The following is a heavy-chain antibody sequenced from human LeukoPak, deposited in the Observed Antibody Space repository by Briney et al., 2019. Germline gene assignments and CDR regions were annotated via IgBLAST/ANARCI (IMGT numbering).Heavy chain of an antibody. D-gene: IGHD6-13*01. Sequence: SETLSLTCAVYGGSFSGYYWSWIRQPPGKGLEWIGEINHSGSTNYNPSLKSRVTISVDTSKNQSSLKLSSVTAADTAVYYCARHGSSWYSHFFVRGWFDPWGQGTLVTVSS. CDR2: INHSGST. V-gene: IGHV4-34*01. J-gene: IGHJ5*02. CDR1: GGSFSGYY. CDR3: ARHGSSWYSHFFVRGWFDP.